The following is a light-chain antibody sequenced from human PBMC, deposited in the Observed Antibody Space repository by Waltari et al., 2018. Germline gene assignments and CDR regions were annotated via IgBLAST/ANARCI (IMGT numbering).Light chain of an antibody. Sequence: WHQTALAQAPRPLIYSTNTLSSWVPDRFSGSILGNEAALTITGAQADDECDYYCVLYMGSGILFGGGTKLTVL. CDR2: STN. J-gene: IGLJ2*01. CDR3: VLYMGSGIL. V-gene: IGLV8-61*01.